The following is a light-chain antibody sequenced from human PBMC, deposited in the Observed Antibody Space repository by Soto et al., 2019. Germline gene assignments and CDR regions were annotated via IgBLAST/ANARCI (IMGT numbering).Light chain of an antibody. V-gene: IGKV3-15*01. CDR2: GAS. CDR3: QQYNNWPLT. CDR1: QTVSSN. Sequence: EIILTQSPDTLSFSPGERATLSCRASQTVSSNYLAWCQQRPGQAPRLLIDGASTRATGIPARFSGSGSGTEFTLTISSLQSEDFAVYYCQQYNNWPLTFGPGTKVDI. J-gene: IGKJ3*01.